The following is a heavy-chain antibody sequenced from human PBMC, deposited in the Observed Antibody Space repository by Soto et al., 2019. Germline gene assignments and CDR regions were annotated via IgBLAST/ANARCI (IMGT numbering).Heavy chain of an antibody. V-gene: IGHV4-4*02. D-gene: IGHD6-19*01. CDR2: IYHSGST. CDR1: GASISSNNW. CDR3: ARVYDSGPFDY. Sequence: SETLSLTCAVSGASISSNNWWSWVRQPPGKGLEWIGEIYHSGSTNYNPSLKTRVTISVDKSKNQFSLKLSSVTAADTAVYYCARVYDSGPFDYWGQGTLVTVSS. J-gene: IGHJ4*02.